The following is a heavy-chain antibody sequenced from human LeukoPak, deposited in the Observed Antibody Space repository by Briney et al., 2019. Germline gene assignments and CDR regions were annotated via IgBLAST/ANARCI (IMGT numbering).Heavy chain of an antibody. CDR2: IYYSGST. CDR3: ARGEDGYSLYFDY. J-gene: IGHJ4*02. CDR1: GGSFSGYY. Sequence: PSETLSLTCAVYGGSFSGYYWSWIRQPPGKGLEWIGYIYYSGSTNYNPSLKSRVTISVDTSKNQFSLKLSSVTAADTAVYYCARGEDGYSLYFDYWGQGTLVTVSS. V-gene: IGHV4-59*01. D-gene: IGHD5-24*01.